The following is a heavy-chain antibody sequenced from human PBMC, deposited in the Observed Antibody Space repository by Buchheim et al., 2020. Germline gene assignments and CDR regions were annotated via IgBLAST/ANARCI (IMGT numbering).Heavy chain of an antibody. Sequence: QVQLVESGGGVVQPGRSLRLSCAASGFTFSSYGMHWVRQAPGKGLEWVAVISYDGSTKYYADSVKGRFTISRDNSKNTLSLQMNSLRAEDTAVYYCAKVRRYYDFWSATYFDYWGQGTL. V-gene: IGHV3-30*18. CDR1: GFTFSSYG. CDR2: ISYDGSTK. CDR3: AKVRRYYDFWSATYFDY. J-gene: IGHJ4*02. D-gene: IGHD3-3*01.